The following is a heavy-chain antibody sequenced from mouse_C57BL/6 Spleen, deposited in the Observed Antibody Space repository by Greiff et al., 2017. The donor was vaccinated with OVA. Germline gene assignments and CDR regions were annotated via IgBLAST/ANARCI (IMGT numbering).Heavy chain of an antibody. CDR1: GYTFTSYW. D-gene: IGHD2-12*01. V-gene: IGHV1-5*01. Sequence: VQLQQSGTVLARPGASVKMSCKTSGYTFTSYWMHWVKQRPGQGLEWIGAIYPGNSDTSYNQKFKGKAKLTAVTSASTAYMELSSLTNEDSAVYYCTRRNPYDEESYYAMDDWGQGTSVTVSS. CDR2: IYPGNSDT. CDR3: TRRNPYDEESYYAMDD. J-gene: IGHJ4*01.